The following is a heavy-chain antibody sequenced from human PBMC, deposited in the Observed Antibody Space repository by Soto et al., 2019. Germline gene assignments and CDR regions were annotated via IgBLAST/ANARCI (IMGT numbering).Heavy chain of an antibody. J-gene: IGHJ4*02. CDR2: IKQDGSEK. Sequence: GGSLRLSCAASGFTFSSYWMSWVRQAPGKGLEWVANIKQDGSEKYYVDSVKGRFTISRDNAKNSLYLQMNSLRAEDTAVYYCARVQQDFWSGYSSYFDYWGQGTLVTVSS. D-gene: IGHD3-3*01. V-gene: IGHV3-7*01. CDR3: ARVQQDFWSGYSSYFDY. CDR1: GFTFSSYW.